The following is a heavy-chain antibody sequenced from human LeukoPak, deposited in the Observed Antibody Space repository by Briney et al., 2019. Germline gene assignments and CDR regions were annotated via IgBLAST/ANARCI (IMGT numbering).Heavy chain of an antibody. CDR3: ARTLFDY. V-gene: IGHV3-64*01. CDR1: GFTFSSYA. CDR2: ISSNGGST. Sequence: GGSLRLSCAASGFTFSSYAMHWVRQAPGKGLEYVSAISSNGGSTYYANSVKGRFTIPGDNSKNTLYLQMGSLRAEDMAVYYCARTLFDYWGQGTLVTVSS. J-gene: IGHJ4*02.